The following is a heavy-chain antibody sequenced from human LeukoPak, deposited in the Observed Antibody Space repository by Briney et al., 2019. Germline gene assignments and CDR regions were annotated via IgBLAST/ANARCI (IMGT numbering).Heavy chain of an antibody. V-gene: IGHV4-59*08. CDR3: ARQGVTRVRGVVVPSNWYFDL. CDR2: IPNRGST. Sequence: SETLSLTCTVSGGSNSSFYWSRIRQPPGKGLEWIGYIPNRGSTNYYPSLKSRVTISADTSKNQLSLRLTSVTAADTAVYYCARQGVTRVRGVVVPSNWYFDLWGRGTPVSVSS. J-gene: IGHJ2*01. D-gene: IGHD3-10*01. CDR1: GGSNSSFY.